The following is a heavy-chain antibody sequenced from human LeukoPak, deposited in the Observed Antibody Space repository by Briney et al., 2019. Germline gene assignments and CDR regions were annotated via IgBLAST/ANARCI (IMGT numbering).Heavy chain of an antibody. CDR2: FYHSGKT. Sequence: SETLSLTCTVSGYSISTGYYWGWIRQPPGKGLEWIGDFYHSGKTYYNPSFKSRLTISVDTSRNQFSLTVRSVTAADTAVYYCARGSIAARPFDYWGQGTLVTVSS. CDR1: GYSISTGYY. D-gene: IGHD6-6*01. V-gene: IGHV4-38-2*02. CDR3: ARGSIAARPFDY. J-gene: IGHJ4*02.